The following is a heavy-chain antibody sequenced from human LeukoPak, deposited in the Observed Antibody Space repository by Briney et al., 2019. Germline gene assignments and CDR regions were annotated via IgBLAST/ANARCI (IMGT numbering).Heavy chain of an antibody. CDR1: GGSISSGSYY. CDR3: AREYCTSATCRFDN. V-gene: IGHV4-61*02. D-gene: IGHD2-2*01. CDR2: IYTSGST. J-gene: IGHJ4*02. Sequence: SQTLSLTCTVSGGSISSGSYYWSWIRQPAGKGLEWIGRIYTSGSTNYNPSLKSRVTISVDTSKNQFSLKLSSVTAADTAVYYCAREYCTSATCRFDNWGQGTLVTVSS.